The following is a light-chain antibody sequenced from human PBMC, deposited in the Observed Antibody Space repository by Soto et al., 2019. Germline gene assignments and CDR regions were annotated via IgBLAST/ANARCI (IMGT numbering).Light chain of an antibody. V-gene: IGKV3-11*01. Sequence: EVVFTQSPATLSLSPGARATLSCRASQSVKNFLAWYQQKPGQAPRLLIFDASNRATAIPARFSGSGSGTDFTLTISALEPEDLGVYYCQQRNNWPFTFGPGTKVDIK. CDR2: DAS. CDR1: QSVKNF. J-gene: IGKJ3*01. CDR3: QQRNNWPFT.